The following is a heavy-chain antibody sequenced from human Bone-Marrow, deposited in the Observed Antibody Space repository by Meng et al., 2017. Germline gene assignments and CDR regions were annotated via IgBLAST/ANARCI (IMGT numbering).Heavy chain of an antibody. CDR1: GYTFTSYG. J-gene: IGHJ5*02. CDR3: ARDSAPEYCSGGSCYFGWFDP. V-gene: IGHV1-18*01. Sequence: ASVKVSCKASGYTFTSYGISWVRQAPGQGLEWMGWISAYNGNTNYAQKLQGRVTMTTDTSTSTAYMELRSLRSDDTAVYYCARDSAPEYCSGGSCYFGWFDPWGQGTLVTVSS. CDR2: ISAYNGNT. D-gene: IGHD2-15*01.